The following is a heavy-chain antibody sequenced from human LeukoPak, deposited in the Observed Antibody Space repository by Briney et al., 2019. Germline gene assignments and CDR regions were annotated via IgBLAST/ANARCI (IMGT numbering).Heavy chain of an antibody. D-gene: IGHD3-22*01. CDR3: ARGFHNDSSGHYYFY. V-gene: IGHV1-69*05. J-gene: IGHJ4*02. CDR2: IIPLFGTA. CDR1: GGTFSSYA. Sequence: ASVKVSCKASGGTFSSYAISWVRQAPGQGLEWMGGIIPLFGTANYAQKFQGRLTITTDESTSTAYMELSSLRSEDTAVYYCARGFHNDSSGHYYFYWGQGTLVTVSS.